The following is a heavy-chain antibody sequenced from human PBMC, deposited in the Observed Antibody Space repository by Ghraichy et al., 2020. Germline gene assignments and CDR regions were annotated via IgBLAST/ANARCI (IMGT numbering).Heavy chain of an antibody. CDR1: GFTFSSYW. V-gene: IGHV3-74*01. CDR3: ARHRSTWYFDY. J-gene: IGHJ4*02. D-gene: IGHD2-15*01. CDR2: INTDGSST. Sequence: GGSLRLSCAASGFTFSSYWMHWVRRAPGKGLVWVSRINTDGSSTTYADSVKGRFTISRDNAKNTLYLQMSSLRAEDTAVYYCARHRSTWYFDYWGQGTLVTVSS.